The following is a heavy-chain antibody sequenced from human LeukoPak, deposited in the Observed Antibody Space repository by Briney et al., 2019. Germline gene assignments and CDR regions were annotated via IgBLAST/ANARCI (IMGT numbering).Heavy chain of an antibody. CDR3: ARGIYSSGYYYYFDS. CDR1: GGSINTYY. Sequence: YPSETLSLTCTVSGGSINTYYWSWIRQPPGKGLEWIGDIYYSGSTNYNPSLKSRVTISVDTSRNQFSLKLTSVTAADTAVYYCARGIYSSGYYYYFDSWGQGTLVTVSS. V-gene: IGHV4-59*01. D-gene: IGHD3-22*01. J-gene: IGHJ4*02. CDR2: IYYSGST.